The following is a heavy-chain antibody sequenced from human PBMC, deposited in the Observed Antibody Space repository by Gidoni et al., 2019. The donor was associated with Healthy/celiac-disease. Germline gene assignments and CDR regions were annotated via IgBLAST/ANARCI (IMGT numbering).Heavy chain of an antibody. Sequence: EVQLVESGGGLVKPGGSLRLSCAASGFTFRGYSRNWVRQATGKGLEGVSSISSSSSYIYYADSVKGRFTISRDNAKNSLYLQMNSLRAEDTAVYYCARDQVVIGGLYYYYGMDVWGQGTTVTVSS. D-gene: IGHD3-22*01. V-gene: IGHV3-21*01. J-gene: IGHJ6*02. CDR1: GFTFRGYS. CDR3: ARDQVVIGGLYYYYGMDV. CDR2: ISSSSSYI.